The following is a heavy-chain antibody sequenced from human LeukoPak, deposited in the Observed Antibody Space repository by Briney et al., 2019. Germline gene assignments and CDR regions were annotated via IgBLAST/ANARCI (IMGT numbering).Heavy chain of an antibody. Sequence: GGSLRLSCAASGFTFSSFGLHWVRQAPGKGLEWVAVIWYDGSNKYYADSVKGRFTISRDNSKNTLYLQMNSLRAEDTAVYYCATDQRDAFDYWGQGILVTVSS. D-gene: IGHD5-24*01. J-gene: IGHJ4*02. V-gene: IGHV3-33*01. CDR1: GFTFSSFG. CDR2: IWYDGSNK. CDR3: ATDQRDAFDY.